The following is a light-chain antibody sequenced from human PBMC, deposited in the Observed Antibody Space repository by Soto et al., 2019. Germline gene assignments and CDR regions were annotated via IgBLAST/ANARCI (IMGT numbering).Light chain of an antibody. CDR2: WAS. CDR1: HYILYNSNNKNY. CDR3: QQFYNSPFT. Sequence: DIVMTQSPDSLAVSLGERATINCNSSHYILYNSNNKNYLAWYQQKPGQPPKLLIYWASTRESGVPDRFSGSGSGTVFSLTISSLQAEDVAVYYCQQFYNSPFTFGPGTKVEIK. V-gene: IGKV4-1*01. J-gene: IGKJ3*01.